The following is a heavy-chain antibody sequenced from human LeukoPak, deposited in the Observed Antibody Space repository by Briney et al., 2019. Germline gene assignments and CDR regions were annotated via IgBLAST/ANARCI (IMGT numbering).Heavy chain of an antibody. J-gene: IGHJ4*02. D-gene: IGHD5-24*01. CDR3: ASSRRDGYPYFDY. V-gene: IGHV1-69*01. Sequence: ASVKVSCKASGGTFSSYAISWVRQAPGQGLEWMGGIIPIFGTANYAQKFQGRVTITADESTSTAYMELSSLRSEDTAVYYWASSRRDGYPYFDYWGQGTLVTVSS. CDR1: GGTFSSYA. CDR2: IIPIFGTA.